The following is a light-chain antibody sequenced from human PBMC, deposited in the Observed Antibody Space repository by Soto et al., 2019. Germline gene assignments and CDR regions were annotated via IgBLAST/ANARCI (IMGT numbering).Light chain of an antibody. V-gene: IGLV1-40*01. CDR1: SSNIGAGYD. Sequence: QSVLTQPPSVSGAPGQRVTISCTGSSSNIGAGYDVHWYQQLPGTAPKLLIFGNTNRPSGVPDRFSGSKSDTSASLAITGLQAEDEADYYCRSYDSSLNGVVFGGGTKLTVL. CDR3: RSYDSSLNGVV. J-gene: IGLJ2*01. CDR2: GNT.